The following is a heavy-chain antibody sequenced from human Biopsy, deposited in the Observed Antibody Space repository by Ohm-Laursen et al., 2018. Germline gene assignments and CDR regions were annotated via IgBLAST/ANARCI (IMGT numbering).Heavy chain of an antibody. CDR2: IYYTGHT. Sequence: TLSLTCPVSGGSIKSYYWDWVRQSPGKGLEWIGFIYYTGHTNYNPSLKSRATISVDTSKNQFSLKVISETAADTAVYYCARLTGDPSYWGQGILVTVSS. V-gene: IGHV4-59*01. J-gene: IGHJ4*02. D-gene: IGHD7-27*01. CDR1: GGSIKSYY. CDR3: ARLTGDPSY.